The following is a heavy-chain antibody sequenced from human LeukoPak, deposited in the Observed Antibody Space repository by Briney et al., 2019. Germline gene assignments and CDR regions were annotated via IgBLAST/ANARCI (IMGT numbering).Heavy chain of an antibody. J-gene: IGHJ4*02. CDR2: INHSGST. V-gene: IGHV4-34*01. CDR1: GGSFSGYY. Sequence: SETLSLTCAVYGGSFSGYYWSWIRQPPGKGLEWIGEINHSGSTNYNPSLKSRVTISVDTSKNQFSLKLSSVTAADTAVYYCARVKNLRAIDYWGQGTLVTVSS. D-gene: IGHD4-23*01. CDR3: ARVKNLRAIDY.